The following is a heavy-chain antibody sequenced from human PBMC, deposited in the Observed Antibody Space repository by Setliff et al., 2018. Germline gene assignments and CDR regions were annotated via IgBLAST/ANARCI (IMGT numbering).Heavy chain of an antibody. D-gene: IGHD6-13*01. Sequence: ASVKVSCKASGYTFTSYDINWVRQATGQGLEWMGIINPSGGSTSYAQKFQGRVTMTRDTSTSTVYMELSSLRSEDTAVYYCAREGAAGTIDYWGQGTLVTVSS. CDR3: AREGAAGTIDY. V-gene: IGHV1-46*01. J-gene: IGHJ4*02. CDR2: INPSGGST. CDR1: GYTFTSYD.